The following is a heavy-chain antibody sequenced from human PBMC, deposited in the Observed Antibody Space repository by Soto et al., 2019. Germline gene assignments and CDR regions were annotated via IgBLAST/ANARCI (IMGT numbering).Heavy chain of an antibody. J-gene: IGHJ5*02. V-gene: IGHV4-34*01. D-gene: IGHD1-20*01. CDR3: ARVESAEYNWNPNWFDP. Sequence: SETLSLTCAVYGGSFSGYYWSWIRQPPGKGLEWIGEINHSGSTNYNPSLKSRVTISVDTSKNQFSLKLSSVTAADTAMYYCARVESAEYNWNPNWFDPWGQGTLVTVSS. CDR1: GGSFSGYY. CDR2: INHSGST.